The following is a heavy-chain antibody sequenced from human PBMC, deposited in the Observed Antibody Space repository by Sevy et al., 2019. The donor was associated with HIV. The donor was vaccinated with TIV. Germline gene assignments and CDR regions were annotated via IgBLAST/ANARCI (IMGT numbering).Heavy chain of an antibody. CDR2: VDHSGGT. J-gene: IGHJ4*02. CDR1: GESVSSSY. CDR3: ARGRSPKRLPLLYSGYDHMTAHFFDY. V-gene: IGHV4-34*01. D-gene: IGHD5-12*01. Sequence: SETLSLTCAVYGESVSSSYWTWIRQPHGGGLDWVGEVDHSGGTSYNPSLKSRATVSLDTSKRQFSLKLNSVTAADTAVYFCARGRSPKRLPLLYSGYDHMTAHFFDYWGQGALVTVSS.